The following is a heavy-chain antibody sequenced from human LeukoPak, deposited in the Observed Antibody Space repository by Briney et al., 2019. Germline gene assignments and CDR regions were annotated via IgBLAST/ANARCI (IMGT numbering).Heavy chain of an antibody. CDR3: AKGTPYSSTSCLPMDV. V-gene: IGHV3-23*01. CDR2: ISGSGGST. D-gene: IGHD2-2*01. Sequence: PGGSLRLSCAASGFTFSSYAMSWVRQAPGKGLEWVSAISGSGGSTYCADSVKGRFTISRDNSKNTLYLQMNSLRAEDTAVYYCAKGTPYSSTSCLPMDVWGQGTTVTVSS. J-gene: IGHJ6*02. CDR1: GFTFSSYA.